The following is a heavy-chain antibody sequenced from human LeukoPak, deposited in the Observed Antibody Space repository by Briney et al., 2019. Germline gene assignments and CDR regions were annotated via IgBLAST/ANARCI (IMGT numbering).Heavy chain of an antibody. CDR2: IYSTGST. CDR3: ARDPSPVGNFDY. V-gene: IGHV4-59*01. CDR1: GASISGNY. J-gene: IGHJ4*02. Sequence: SETLSLTCTVSGASISGNYWNWIRQTPEKGLEWIGFIYSTGSTNYNPSLKSRVTISIDMARNQFSLKLISVTAADTAVYYCARDPSPVGNFDYWGQGVRVTVSS. D-gene: IGHD1-26*01.